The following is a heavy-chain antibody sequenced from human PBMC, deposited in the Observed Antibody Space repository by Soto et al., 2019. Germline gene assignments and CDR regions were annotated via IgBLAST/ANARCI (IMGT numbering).Heavy chain of an antibody. CDR3: ARLGIAAAGIPYHYYGMDV. CDR2: IYPGDSNT. D-gene: IGHD6-13*01. CDR1: GYRFTSYW. J-gene: IGHJ6*02. V-gene: IGHV5-51*01. Sequence: SLKISCKGSGYRFTSYWIAWVRQMPGKGLEWMGIIYPGDSNTRYSPSFQGQVTISADKSISTAYLQWSSLKASDTAIYYCARLGIAAAGIPYHYYGMDVWGQGTMVTVSS.